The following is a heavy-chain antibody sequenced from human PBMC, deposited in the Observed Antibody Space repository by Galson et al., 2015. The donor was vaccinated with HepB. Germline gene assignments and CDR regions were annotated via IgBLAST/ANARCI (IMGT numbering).Heavy chain of an antibody. J-gene: IGHJ4*02. D-gene: IGHD4-17*01. Sequence: SLRLSCAASGFTFSSYGMHWVRQAPGKGLEWVAVISYDGSNKYYADSVKGRFTISRDNSKNTLYLQMNSLRAEDTAVYYCAKGPAMTTVTYWGQGTLVTVSS. CDR1: GFTFSSYG. CDR3: AKGPAMTTVTY. CDR2: ISYDGSNK. V-gene: IGHV3-30*18.